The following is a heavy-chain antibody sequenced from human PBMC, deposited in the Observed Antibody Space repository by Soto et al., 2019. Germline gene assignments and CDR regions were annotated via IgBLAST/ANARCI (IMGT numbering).Heavy chain of an antibody. V-gene: IGHV4-30-4*01. Sequence: QVQLQESGPGLVRPSQTLSLTCTVSGGSISSDHYHWTWIRQTPGKGLEGIGYIHYSGSVYYNPSLQSRVTMSVDTSKNLFSLKLSSVTAADTAVYFCVREDDCGDRDYYGLDVWGQGTTVTVSS. CDR2: IHYSGSV. D-gene: IGHD5-18*01. CDR1: GGSISSDHYH. CDR3: VREDDCGDRDYYGLDV. J-gene: IGHJ6*02.